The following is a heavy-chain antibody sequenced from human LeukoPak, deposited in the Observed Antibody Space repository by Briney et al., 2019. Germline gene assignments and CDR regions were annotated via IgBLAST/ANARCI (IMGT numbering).Heavy chain of an antibody. V-gene: IGHV3-23*01. J-gene: IGHJ4*02. CDR3: PKGYYDYVWGSYYFDY. CDR1: GFTFSSYA. Sequence: QPGGSLRLSCAASGFTFSSYAMSWVRQAPGKGLEWVSAISGSGGSTYYADSVKGRFTISRDNSRDTLYLQMNSLRAEDTAVYYCPKGYYDYVWGSYYFDYWGRGTLVTVSS. CDR2: ISGSGGST. D-gene: IGHD3-16*01.